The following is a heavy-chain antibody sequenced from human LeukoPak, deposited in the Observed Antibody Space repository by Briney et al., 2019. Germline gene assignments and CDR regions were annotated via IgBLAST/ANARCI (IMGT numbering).Heavy chain of an antibody. CDR2: ISSSSSYI. Sequence: GGSLRLSCAASGFTFSSYSMSWVRQAPGKGLEWVSSISSSSSYIYYADSVKGRFTISRDNAKNSLYPQMNSLRAEDTAVYYCARATYYYGSSSQPQRYWGQGTLVTVSS. V-gene: IGHV3-21*01. CDR1: GFTFSSYS. D-gene: IGHD3-10*01. CDR3: ARATYYYGSSSQPQRY. J-gene: IGHJ4*02.